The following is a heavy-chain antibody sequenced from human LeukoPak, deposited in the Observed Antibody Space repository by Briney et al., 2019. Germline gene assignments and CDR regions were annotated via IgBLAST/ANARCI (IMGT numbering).Heavy chain of an antibody. D-gene: IGHD3-10*01. CDR1: GGSFSGYY. V-gene: IGHV4-4*07. CDR3: ARDAYYGSGSSNWFDP. CDR2: IYTSGST. J-gene: IGHJ5*02. Sequence: SETLSLTCAVYGGSFSGYYWSWIRQPAGKGLEWIERIYTSGSTNYNPSLKSRVTMSVDTSKNQFSLKLSSVTAADTAVYYCARDAYYGSGSSNWFDPWGQGTLVTVSS.